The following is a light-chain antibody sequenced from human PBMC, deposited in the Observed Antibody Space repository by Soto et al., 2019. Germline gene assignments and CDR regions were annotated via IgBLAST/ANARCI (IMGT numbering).Light chain of an antibody. CDR2: GAS. CDR3: QQYGGSPPWT. Sequence: ELVFTQSPGNLSLSPGSRATISGWASQIVSSNYLAWYQQKPGQAPPLLLYGASTRATGIPPRFSGSGSATDFTLTTSRLESEDFAVYYCQQYGGSPPWTFGQGTKVEIK. V-gene: IGKV3-20*01. CDR1: QIVSSNY. J-gene: IGKJ1*01.